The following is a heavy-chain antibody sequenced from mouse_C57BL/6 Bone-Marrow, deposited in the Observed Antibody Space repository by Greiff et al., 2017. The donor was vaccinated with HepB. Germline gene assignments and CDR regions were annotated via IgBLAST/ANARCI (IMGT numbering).Heavy chain of an antibody. CDR3: AIEGGNYYGSSWSYWYFDV. D-gene: IGHD1-1*01. CDR2: IHPSDSDT. Sequence: QVQLQQPGAELVKPGASVKVSCKASGYTFTSYWMHWVKQRPGQGLEWIGRIHPSDSDTNYNQKFKGKATLTVDKSSSTAYMQLSSLTSEDSAVYYCAIEGGNYYGSSWSYWYFDVWGTGTTVTVSS. V-gene: IGHV1-74*01. J-gene: IGHJ1*03. CDR1: GYTFTSYW.